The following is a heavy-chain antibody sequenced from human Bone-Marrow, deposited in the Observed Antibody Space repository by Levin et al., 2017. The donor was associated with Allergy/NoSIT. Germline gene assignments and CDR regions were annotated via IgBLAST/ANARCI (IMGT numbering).Heavy chain of an antibody. D-gene: IGHD2-21*02. CDR1: GFTFSNYG. CDR2: IAHDGSLK. Sequence: SCAASGFTFSNYGMQWVRQAPGKGLEWVAVIAHDGSLKYYADSVQGRFTISRDNSKNTLYLQMNSLRAEDTAVYFCAKETTVMTATTLDYWGQGTLVTVSS. V-gene: IGHV3-30*18. J-gene: IGHJ4*02. CDR3: AKETTVMTATTLDY.